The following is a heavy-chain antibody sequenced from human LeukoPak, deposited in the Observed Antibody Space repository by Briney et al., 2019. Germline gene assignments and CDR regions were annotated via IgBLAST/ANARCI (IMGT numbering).Heavy chain of an antibody. CDR2: INPNSGGT. CDR1: GYTFTGYY. D-gene: IGHD5-18*01. CDR3: ARAYRGYSYGNFDY. V-gene: IGHV1-2*04. Sequence: GASVKVSCKASGYTFTGYYMHWVRQAPGQGLEWMGWINPNSGGTNYAQKFQGWVTMTRDTSISTAYMELSRLRSDDTAVYYCARAYRGYSYGNFDYWGQGTLVTVSS. J-gene: IGHJ4*02.